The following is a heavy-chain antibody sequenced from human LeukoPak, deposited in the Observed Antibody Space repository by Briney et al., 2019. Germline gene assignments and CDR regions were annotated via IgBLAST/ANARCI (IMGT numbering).Heavy chain of an antibody. J-gene: IGHJ3*02. CDR1: GGSIITRRYY. CDR3: ARHDYSNEDPDAFDI. Sequence: SETLSLTCTVSGGSIITRRYYWGWLRQPPGKGLEWIGRIYYSGSTYYNPSLKSRVTISVDTSKNQFSLKLSSVTAADTAVYYCARHDYSNEDPDAFDIWGQGTMVTVSS. D-gene: IGHD4-11*01. V-gene: IGHV4-39*01. CDR2: IYYSGST.